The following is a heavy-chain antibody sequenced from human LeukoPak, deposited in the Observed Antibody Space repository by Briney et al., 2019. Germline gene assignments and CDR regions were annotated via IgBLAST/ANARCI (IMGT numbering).Heavy chain of an antibody. CDR3: ARTDNLTQGPDY. D-gene: IGHD3-9*01. J-gene: IGHJ4*02. CDR2: IYYSGST. Sequence: SETLSLTCTVSGGSISSSSYYWGWIRQPPGKGLEWIGSIYYSGSTYYNPSLKSRVTISVDTSKNQFSLKLSSVTAGDTAVYYCARTDNLTQGPDYWGQGTLVTVSS. V-gene: IGHV4-39*01. CDR1: GGSISSSSYY.